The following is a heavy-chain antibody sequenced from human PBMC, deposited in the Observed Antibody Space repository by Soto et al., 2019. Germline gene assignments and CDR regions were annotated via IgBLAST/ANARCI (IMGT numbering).Heavy chain of an antibody. CDR1: GGSISSSSHY. Sequence: LSLTCTVSGGSISSSSHYWGWIRQPPGKGLEWIGSIYYSGSTYYNPSLKSRVTISGDTSKNQFSLKLSSVTAADTAVYYCARGLGISASYYYGMDVWGQGTTVTVSS. J-gene: IGHJ6*02. CDR3: ARGLGISASYYYGMDV. D-gene: IGHD6-13*01. CDR2: IYYSGST. V-gene: IGHV4-39*01.